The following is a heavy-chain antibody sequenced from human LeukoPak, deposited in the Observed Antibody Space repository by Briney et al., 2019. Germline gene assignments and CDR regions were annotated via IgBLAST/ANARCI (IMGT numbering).Heavy chain of an antibody. CDR1: GYTFTGYY. J-gene: IGHJ3*02. CDR2: INPNSGGT. CDR3: ARAHCSSTSCSPGAFDI. V-gene: IGHV1-2*04. D-gene: IGHD2-2*01. Sequence: ASVKVSCKAPGYTFTGYYMHWVRQAPGQGLEWMGWINPNSGGTNYAQKFQGWVTMTRDTSISTAYMELSRLRSDDTAVYYCARAHCSSTSCSPGAFDIWGQGTMVTVSS.